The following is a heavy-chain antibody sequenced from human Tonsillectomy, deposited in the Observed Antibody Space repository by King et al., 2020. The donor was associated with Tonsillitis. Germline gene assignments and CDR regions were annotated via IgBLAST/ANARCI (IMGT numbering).Heavy chain of an antibody. J-gene: IGHJ3*01. CDR2: IKPDGGVK. CDR1: GFTFSSSW. Sequence: VQSGGSLRLSCSASGFTFSSSWMFWVRQTPGTGLDWVANIKPDGGVKNYLESVKDRFTISRDNAKNSLYLQMNSLRAEDTAVYSCVRDESPANSGIYYDALDFWGQGTMVNV. D-gene: IGHD1-26*01. V-gene: IGHV3-7*01. CDR3: VRDESPANSGIYYDALDF.